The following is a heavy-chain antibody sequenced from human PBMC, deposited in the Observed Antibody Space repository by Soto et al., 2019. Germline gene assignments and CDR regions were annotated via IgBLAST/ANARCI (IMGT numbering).Heavy chain of an antibody. Sequence: SVKVSCKASGYTFTDYYIHWVRLRQAPGQGLEWMGWINPNSGGTNYAQKFQDWVTMTRDTSISKAYLELSSLRSDDTAVYYCARPSPYYYYGMDVWGQGTTVTVSS. CDR1: GYTFTDYY. V-gene: IGHV1-2*04. D-gene: IGHD2-2*01. CDR2: INPNSGGT. J-gene: IGHJ6*02. CDR3: ARPSPYYYYGMDV.